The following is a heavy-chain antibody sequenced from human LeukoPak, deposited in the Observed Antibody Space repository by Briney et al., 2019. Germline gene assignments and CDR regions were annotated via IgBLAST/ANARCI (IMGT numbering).Heavy chain of an antibody. J-gene: IGHJ3*02. CDR1: GGSISSYY. Sequence: SETLSLTCTVSGGSISSYYWSWIRQPPGKGLEWIGYIYYSGSTNYNPSLKSRVTISVDTSKNQFSLKLSSVTAADTAVYYCARDSGYYLPHAFDIRGQGTMVTVSS. CDR3: ARDSGYYLPHAFDI. D-gene: IGHD3-22*01. V-gene: IGHV4-59*01. CDR2: IYYSGST.